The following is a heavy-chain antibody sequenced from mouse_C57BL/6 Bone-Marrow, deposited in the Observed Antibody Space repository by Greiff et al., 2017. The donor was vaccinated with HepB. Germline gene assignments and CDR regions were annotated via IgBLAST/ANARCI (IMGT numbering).Heavy chain of an antibody. CDR3: TTNGSSSYYAMDY. Sequence: VQLQQSGAELVRPGASVKLSCTASGFNIKDDYMHWVKQRPEQGLEWIGWIDPENGDTEYASKFQGKATITADTSSNTAYLQLSSLTSEDTAVYYCTTNGSSSYYAMDYWGQGTSVTVSS. D-gene: IGHD1-1*01. V-gene: IGHV14-4*01. J-gene: IGHJ4*01. CDR1: GFNIKDDY. CDR2: IDPENGDT.